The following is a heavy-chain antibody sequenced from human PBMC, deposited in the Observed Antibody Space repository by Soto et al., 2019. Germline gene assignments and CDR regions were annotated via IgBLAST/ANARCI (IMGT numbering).Heavy chain of an antibody. CDR3: ARGDYYDSTSPNDY. J-gene: IGHJ4*02. CDR1: GGTFSSYA. V-gene: IGHV1-69*13. CDR2: IIPIFGTA. D-gene: IGHD3-22*01. Sequence: GASVKVSCKASGGTFSSYAISWVRQAPGQGLEWMGGIIPIFGTANYAQKFQGRVTITADESTSTAYMELSSLRSEDTAVYYCARGDYYDSTSPNDYWGQGTLVNVSS.